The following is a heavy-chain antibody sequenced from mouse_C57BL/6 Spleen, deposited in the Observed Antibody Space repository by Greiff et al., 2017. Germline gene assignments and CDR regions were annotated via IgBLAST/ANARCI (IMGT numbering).Heavy chain of an antibody. CDR2: IHPNSGST. D-gene: IGHD2-4*01. J-gene: IGHJ2*01. V-gene: IGHV1-64*01. Sequence: QVQLQQPGAELVKPGASVKLSCKASGYTFTSYWMHWVKQRPGQGLEWIGMIHPNSGSTNYNEKFKSKATLTVDKSSSTAYMKLSSLTSEDSAVYYGARSGYDDDDGFDYWGQGTTLTVSS. CDR1: GYTFTSYW. CDR3: ARSGYDDDDGFDY.